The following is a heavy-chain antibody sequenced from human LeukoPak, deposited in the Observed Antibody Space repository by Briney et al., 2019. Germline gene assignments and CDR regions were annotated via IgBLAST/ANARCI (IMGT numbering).Heavy chain of an antibody. D-gene: IGHD7-27*01. Sequence: SETLSLTCTVSGVSISSYYWSWIRQAAGKGLEWIGRIYTSGSTNYNPSLKSRVTMSVDTSKNQFSLKLSSVTAADTAVYYCARGGDSRSPQPPLFDYWGQGTLVTVSS. J-gene: IGHJ4*02. CDR2: IYTSGST. CDR1: GVSISSYY. CDR3: ARGGDSRSPQPPLFDY. V-gene: IGHV4-4*07.